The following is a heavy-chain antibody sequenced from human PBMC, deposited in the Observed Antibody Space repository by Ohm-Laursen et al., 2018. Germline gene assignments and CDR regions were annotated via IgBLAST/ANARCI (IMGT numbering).Heavy chain of an antibody. CDR1: GFTFSSYG. CDR2: ISGDVNYI. V-gene: IGHV3-21*01. Sequence: SLRLSCAASGFTFSSYGMYWVRQAPGKGLEWVSSISGDVNYIYYADSVKGRFTISRDNAKNSLYLQMNSLRAEDTAVYYCARDPYRPMVRGVNPWFDPWGQGTLVTVSS. CDR3: ARDPYRPMVRGVNPWFDP. D-gene: IGHD3-10*01. J-gene: IGHJ5*02.